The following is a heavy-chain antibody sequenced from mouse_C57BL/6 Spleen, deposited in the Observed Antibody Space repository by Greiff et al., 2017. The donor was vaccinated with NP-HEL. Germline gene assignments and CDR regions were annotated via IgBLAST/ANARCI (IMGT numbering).Heavy chain of an antibody. V-gene: IGHV1-81*01. CDR3: ARSSVTTVVAGDY. Sequence: VQLQQSGAELARPGASVKLSCKASGYTFTSYGISWVKQRTGQGLEWIGEIYPRSGNTYYNEKFKGKATLTADKSSSTAYMELRSLTSEDSAVYFGARSSVTTVVAGDYWGQGTTLTVSS. CDR1: GYTFTSYG. J-gene: IGHJ2*01. CDR2: IYPRSGNT. D-gene: IGHD1-1*01.